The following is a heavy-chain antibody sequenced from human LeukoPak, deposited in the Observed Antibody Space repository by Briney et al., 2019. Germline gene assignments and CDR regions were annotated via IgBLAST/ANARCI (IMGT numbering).Heavy chain of an antibody. D-gene: IGHD3-16*02. CDR1: GFTFSSYA. CDR2: ISGSGGST. V-gene: IGHV3-23*01. J-gene: IGHJ3*02. CDR3: AKDGVWGSYRPPGFNAFDI. Sequence: PGGSLRLSCAASGFTFSSYAMSWVRQAPGKGLEWVSAISGSGGSTYYADSVKGRFSISRDNSKNTLYLQMNSLRAEDTAVYYCAKDGVWGSYRPPGFNAFDIWGQGTMVTVSS.